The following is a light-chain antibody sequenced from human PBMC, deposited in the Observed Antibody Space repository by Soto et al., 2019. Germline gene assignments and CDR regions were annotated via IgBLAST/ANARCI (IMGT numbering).Light chain of an antibody. J-gene: IGKJ1*01. CDR2: QAS. CDR1: QSISAW. V-gene: IGKV1-5*03. CDR3: QQYNSSPWT. Sequence: DIQMSQAHSILSASVGDRVAITCRASQSISAWVAWYQQKPGKAPKLLIYQASLLESGVPSRFSGSGSGTEFTLTISSLQPDDLATYYCQQYNSSPWTFGQGTKVDI.